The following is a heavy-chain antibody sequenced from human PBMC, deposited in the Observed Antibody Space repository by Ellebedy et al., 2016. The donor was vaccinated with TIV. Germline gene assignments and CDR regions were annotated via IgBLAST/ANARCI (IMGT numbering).Heavy chain of an antibody. CDR2: INSDGSVT. J-gene: IGHJ4*02. CDR1: GFTFSSYW. CDR3: ARVRFCSRTRCNGYLDY. D-gene: IGHD2-2*01. Sequence: GGSLRLSCAASGFTFSSYWMHWVRQPPGKGLMWVSRINSDGSVTSYTDSVKGRFTISRDNAKNTMYLQMSSLRAEDTAVYYCARVRFCSRTRCNGYLDYWGQGTLVTVSS. V-gene: IGHV3-74*01.